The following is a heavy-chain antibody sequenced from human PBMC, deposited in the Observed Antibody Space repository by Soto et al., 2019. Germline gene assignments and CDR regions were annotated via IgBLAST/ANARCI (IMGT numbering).Heavy chain of an antibody. D-gene: IGHD1-26*01. CDR2: ISAYNGNT. V-gene: IGHV1-18*01. CDR1: GYTFTSYG. J-gene: IGHJ6*02. CDR3: AREARRGSYSYYYGMDV. Sequence: ASVKVSCKASGYTFTSYGLSWVRQAPVQGLEWMGWISAYNGNTNYAQKLQGRVNITTDTSTNTADMELRSLRSDDTAVYYCAREARRGSYSYYYGMDVWGQGTTVTVSS.